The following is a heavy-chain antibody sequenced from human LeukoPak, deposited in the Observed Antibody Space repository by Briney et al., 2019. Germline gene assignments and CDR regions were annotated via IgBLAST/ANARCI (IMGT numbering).Heavy chain of an antibody. CDR3: ARDGASELGDY. Sequence: SVKVSCKASGGTSSSYAISWVRQAPGQGLEWMGRIIPILGIANYAQKFQGRVTITADKSTSTAYMELSSLRSEDTAVYYCARDGASELGDYWGQGTLVTVSS. CDR2: IIPILGIA. V-gene: IGHV1-69*04. J-gene: IGHJ4*02. D-gene: IGHD1-26*01. CDR1: GGTSSSYA.